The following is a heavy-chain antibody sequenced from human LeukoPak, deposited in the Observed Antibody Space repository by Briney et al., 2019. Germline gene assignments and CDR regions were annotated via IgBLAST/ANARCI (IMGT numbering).Heavy chain of an antibody. CDR2: INPNSGGT. J-gene: IGHJ3*02. V-gene: IGHV1-2*02. Sequence: ASVKVSCKASGYTFTGYYMHWVRQAPGQGLEWMGWINPNSGGTNYAQKFQGRVTMTRDTSISTVYMELSSLSSEDTAVYYCAREPPYGSGTFDAFDNWGQGTMVTVSS. CDR3: AREPPYGSGTFDAFDN. CDR1: GYTFTGYY. D-gene: IGHD3-10*01.